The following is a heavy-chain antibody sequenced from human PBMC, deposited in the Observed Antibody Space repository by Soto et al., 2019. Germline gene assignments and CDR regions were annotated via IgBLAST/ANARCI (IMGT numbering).Heavy chain of an antibody. D-gene: IGHD4-17*01. CDR2: ISAYNGDT. V-gene: IGHV1-18*01. CDR3: ARGRYGDYKF. J-gene: IGHJ4*02. CDR1: GYTFSDYG. Sequence: QVQLVQSGGEVKMPGASVKVSCKASGYTFSDYGMSWVRQAPGQGVEWIGWISAYNGDTNYAQKFQGRVTMTPDTSTNTAYMALRSLRSDDPAVYYCARGRYGDYKFWGQRTLVTVSS.